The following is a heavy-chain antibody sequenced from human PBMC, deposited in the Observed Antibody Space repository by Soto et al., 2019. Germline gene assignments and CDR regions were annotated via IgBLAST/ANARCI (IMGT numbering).Heavy chain of an antibody. CDR3: VRDSHGDY. J-gene: IGHJ4*02. Sequence: EVQLVESGGGLVQPGGSLRLSCAGSGFTFSNYWMHWVRQAPGKGLEWVSRIDHDGPTDYADSVRGRFTISRYNAENTLYLQMNSLRPDDTAVYYCVRDSHGDYWGQGTLVTVSP. CDR1: GFTFSNYW. CDR2: IDHDGPT. V-gene: IGHV3-74*01.